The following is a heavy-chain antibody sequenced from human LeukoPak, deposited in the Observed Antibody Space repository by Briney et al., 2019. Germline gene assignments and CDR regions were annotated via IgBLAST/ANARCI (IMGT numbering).Heavy chain of an antibody. CDR3: ARHERNGGYYDY. J-gene: IGHJ4*02. V-gene: IGHV4-59*08. CDR1: GGSISGYF. D-gene: IGHD3-22*01. CDR2: IYYSGGT. Sequence: TASETLSLTCTVSGGSISGYFWSWTRQPPGKGLEWIGYIYYSGGTDYNPSLKSRVTISVDTSKNQFSLQLSSVTAADTAVYYCARHERNGGYYDYWGQGTLVTVSS.